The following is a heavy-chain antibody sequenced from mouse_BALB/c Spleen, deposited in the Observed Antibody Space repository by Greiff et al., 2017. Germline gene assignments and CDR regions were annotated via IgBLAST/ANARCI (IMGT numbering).Heavy chain of an antibody. D-gene: IGHD4-1*02. CDR1: GYSITSDYA. CDR2: ISYSGST. V-gene: IGHV3-2*02. Sequence: EVQLQESGPGLVKPSQSLSLTCTVTGYSITSDYAWNWIRQFPGNKLEWMGYISYSGSTSYNPSLKSRISITRDTSKNQFFLQLNSVTTEDTATYYCARSTGTEAMDYWGQGTSVTVSS. J-gene: IGHJ4*01. CDR3: ARSTGTEAMDY.